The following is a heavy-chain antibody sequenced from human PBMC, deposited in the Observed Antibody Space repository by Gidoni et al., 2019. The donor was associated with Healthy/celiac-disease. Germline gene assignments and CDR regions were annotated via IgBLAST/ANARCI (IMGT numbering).Heavy chain of an antibody. CDR2: ISYDGSNK. J-gene: IGHJ4*02. D-gene: IGHD3-9*01. Sequence: QVQLVESGGGVVQPGRSLRLTCAAPGFTFSSYAMHWVRQAPGKGLEWVAVISYDGSNKYYADSVKGRFTISRDNSKNTLYLQMNSLRAEDTAVYYCAREYYYDILTGYYTLPYYFDYWGQGTLVTVSS. CDR3: AREYYYDILTGYYTLPYYFDY. V-gene: IGHV3-30-3*01. CDR1: GFTFSSYA.